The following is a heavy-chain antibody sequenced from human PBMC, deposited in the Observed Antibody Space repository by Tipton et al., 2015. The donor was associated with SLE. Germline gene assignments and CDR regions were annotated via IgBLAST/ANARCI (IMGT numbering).Heavy chain of an antibody. J-gene: IGHJ3*02. V-gene: IGHV4-34*01. CDR1: GGSFSGYY. CDR2: INHSGST. Sequence: TLSLTCAVYGGSFSGYYWIWIRQPPGKGLEWIGEINHSGSTNYNPSLKSRVTISVDTSKNQFSLKLSSVTAADTAVYYCASGLGSGHVDIWGQGTMVTVSS. D-gene: IGHD6-19*01. CDR3: ASGLGSGHVDI.